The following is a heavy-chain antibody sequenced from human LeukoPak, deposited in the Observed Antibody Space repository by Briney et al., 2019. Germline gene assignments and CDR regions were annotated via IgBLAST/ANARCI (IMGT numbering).Heavy chain of an antibody. CDR3: ARSPASGVNVFDV. D-gene: IGHD1-26*01. Sequence: PGGSLRLSCAASGFTFSDYYIGWVRQAPGKGLEWVGRSRNKANGYTTEFGASVKGRFSISRDDSKDSVYLHMNSLKTEDTAVYYCARSPASGVNVFDVWGQGTMVTVSS. V-gene: IGHV3-72*01. CDR2: SRNKANGYTT. J-gene: IGHJ3*01. CDR1: GFTFSDYY.